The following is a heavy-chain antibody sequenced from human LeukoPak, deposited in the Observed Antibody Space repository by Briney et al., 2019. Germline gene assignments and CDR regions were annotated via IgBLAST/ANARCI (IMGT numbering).Heavy chain of an antibody. D-gene: IGHD2-2*01. J-gene: IGHJ6*02. CDR3: ARGLYCTSPTCYDYYGMDV. Sequence: PGGSLRLSCVTSKFIVDEYAMHWVRQAPGKGLEWVSLISGDGSHTYYADSVRGRFTMAKTNKNSLYLQMNSLRTEDTASYYCARGLYCTSPTCYDYYGMDVWGQGTTVTVSS. CDR2: ISGDGSHT. CDR1: KFIVDEYA. V-gene: IGHV3-43*02.